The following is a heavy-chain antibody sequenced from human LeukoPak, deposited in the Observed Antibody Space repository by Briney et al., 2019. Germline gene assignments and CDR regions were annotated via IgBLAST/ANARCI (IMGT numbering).Heavy chain of an antibody. CDR1: GFTFSSYS. V-gene: IGHV3-30*18. Sequence: HPGRSLRLSCAASGFTFSSYSMHWVRQAPGKGLEWVAVISYGGSNKYYADSVKGRFTISRDNSKNTLYLQMNSLRAEDTAVYYCAKTGKYSGSYYTFDYWGQGTLVTVSS. J-gene: IGHJ4*02. CDR3: AKTGKYSGSYYTFDY. D-gene: IGHD1-26*01. CDR2: ISYGGSNK.